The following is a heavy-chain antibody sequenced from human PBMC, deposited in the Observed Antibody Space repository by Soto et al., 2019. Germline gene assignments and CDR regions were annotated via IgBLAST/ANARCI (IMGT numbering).Heavy chain of an antibody. CDR1: GFSLNTYGVG. CDR3: ARALGSWGAYYFDY. Sequence: QITLKESGPPLVKPTQTLTLTCTVSGFSLNTYGVGVGWMRQPPGKALEWLALIYWDDDKRYSPSLKSRLTITKDTSKNQVVLTMTNMDPVDTVTYYCARALGSWGAYYFDYWGQGTLVTVSS. CDR2: IYWDDDK. D-gene: IGHD3-16*01. J-gene: IGHJ4*02. V-gene: IGHV2-5*02.